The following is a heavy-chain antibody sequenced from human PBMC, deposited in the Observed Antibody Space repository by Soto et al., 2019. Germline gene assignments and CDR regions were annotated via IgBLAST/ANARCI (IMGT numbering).Heavy chain of an antibody. D-gene: IGHD2-21*02. CDR3: ARDNLAYCGGDCYSSFDY. V-gene: IGHV1-69*08. CDR1: GGTFSSYT. Sequence: QVQLVQSGAEVKKPGSSVKVSCKASGGTFSSYTISWVRQAPGQGLEWMGRIIPTLGIANYAQKFQGRVTITAEQCTRTDXMELSSLRSEDTAVYYCARDNLAYCGGDCYSSFDYWGQGTLVTVSS. J-gene: IGHJ4*02. CDR2: IIPTLGIA.